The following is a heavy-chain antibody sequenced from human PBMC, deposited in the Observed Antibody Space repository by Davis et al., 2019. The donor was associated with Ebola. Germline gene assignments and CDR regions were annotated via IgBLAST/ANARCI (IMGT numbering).Heavy chain of an antibody. D-gene: IGHD5-12*01. CDR3: AKDKGRYSGYDGVDS. CDR1: GFTFNKYG. Sequence: GGSLRLSCAASGFTFNKYGMHWVRQAPAKGLAWVTFIHTDGSSEYYSDPVKGRFTISGDNSKNTLYLQMNSLGRGDTAVYYCAKDKGRYSGYDGVDSWGQGTLVTVSS. J-gene: IGHJ4*02. CDR2: IHTDGSSE. V-gene: IGHV3-30*02.